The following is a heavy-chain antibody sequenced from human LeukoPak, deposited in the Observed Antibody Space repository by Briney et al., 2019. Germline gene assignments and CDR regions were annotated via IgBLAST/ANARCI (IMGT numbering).Heavy chain of an antibody. D-gene: IGHD6-19*01. J-gene: IGHJ4*02. CDR3: ARGGTSSGPGFDY. CDR2: AYYRSKWYS. V-gene: IGHV6-1*01. Sequence: SQTLPLTCAISGDSVSSNSAAWNWIRQSPSRGLEWLGRAYYRSKWYSEYAVSVKSRITINPDTSKNQFSLQLNSVTPEDTAVYYCARGGTSSGPGFDYWGQGTLVTVSS. CDR1: GDSVSSNSAA.